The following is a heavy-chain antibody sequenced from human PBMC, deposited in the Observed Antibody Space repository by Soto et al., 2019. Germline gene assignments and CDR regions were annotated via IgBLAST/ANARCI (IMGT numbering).Heavy chain of an antibody. CDR3: ASRYCSGGSCYLVSAI. V-gene: IGHV1-3*01. J-gene: IGHJ3*02. CDR2: INAGNGNT. D-gene: IGHD2-15*01. Sequence: QVQLVQSGAEVKKPGASVKVSCKASGYTFTSYAMHWVRQAPGQRLEWMGWINAGNGNTKYSQKFQGRVTITRDTSASTAYMELCSLRSEDTAVYYCASRYCSGGSCYLVSAIWGQGTMVTVSS. CDR1: GYTFTSYA.